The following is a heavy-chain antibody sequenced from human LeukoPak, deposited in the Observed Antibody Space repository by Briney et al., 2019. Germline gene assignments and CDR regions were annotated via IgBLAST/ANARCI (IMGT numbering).Heavy chain of an antibody. CDR1: GFTFSSYS. CDR3: ARSRFYYYGSGSLKYYYYYYYMDV. J-gene: IGHJ6*03. Sequence: PGGSLRLSCAASGFTFSSYSMNWVRQAPGKGLEWVSSISSSSSYIYYADSMKGRFTISRDNAKNSLYLQMNSLRAEDTAVYYCARSRFYYYGSGSLKYYYYYYYMDVWGKGTTVTVSS. V-gene: IGHV3-21*01. D-gene: IGHD3-10*01. CDR2: ISSSSSYI.